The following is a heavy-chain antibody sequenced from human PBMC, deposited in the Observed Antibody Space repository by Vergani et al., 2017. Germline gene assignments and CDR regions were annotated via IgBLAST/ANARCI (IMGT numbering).Heavy chain of an antibody. CDR3: AREPNYDILTGYYKDYYYGMDV. V-gene: IGHV4-34*01. D-gene: IGHD3-9*01. Sequence: QVQLQQWGAGLLKPSETLSLTCAVYGGSFSGYYWSWIRQPPGKGLEWIGEINHSGSTNYNPSLKSRVTISVDTSKNQFSLKLSSVTAADTAVYYCAREPNYDILTGYYKDYYYGMDVWGQGTTVTVSS. CDR1: GGSFSGYY. J-gene: IGHJ6*02. CDR2: INHSGST.